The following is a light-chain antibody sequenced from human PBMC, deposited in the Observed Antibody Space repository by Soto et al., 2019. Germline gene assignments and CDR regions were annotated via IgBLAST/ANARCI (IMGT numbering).Light chain of an antibody. CDR3: AAWDDSLNVYV. V-gene: IGLV1-44*01. Sequence: QSVLTQPPSASGTPGQRVTISCSGSSSNIGSNTVNWYQQLPGTAPNLLIYSINQRPSGVPDRFSGSKSGTSASLAISGLQSEDEADYYCAAWDDSLNVYVFGTGTKVTVL. J-gene: IGLJ1*01. CDR1: SSNIGSNT. CDR2: SIN.